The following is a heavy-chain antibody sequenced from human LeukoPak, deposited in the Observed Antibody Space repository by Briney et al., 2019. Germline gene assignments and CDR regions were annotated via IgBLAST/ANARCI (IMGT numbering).Heavy chain of an antibody. J-gene: IGHJ3*02. CDR3: ASENKRGYSYGSPTDAFDI. Sequence: GGSLRLSCAASGFTFSSYAMSWVRQAPGKGLEWVSAISGSGGSTYYADSVKGRFTISRDNAKKSLFLDMNSLRAEDTAVYYCASENKRGYSYGSPTDAFDIWGQGTMVTVSS. D-gene: IGHD5-18*01. CDR1: GFTFSSYA. CDR2: ISGSGGST. V-gene: IGHV3-23*01.